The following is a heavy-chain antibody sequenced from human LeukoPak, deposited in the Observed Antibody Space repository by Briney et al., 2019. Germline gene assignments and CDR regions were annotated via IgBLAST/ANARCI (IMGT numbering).Heavy chain of an antibody. Sequence: PSETLSLTCAVYGGFFSGYYWSWIRQPPGKGLEGMGEINHSGSTNYNPSLKSRVTISVDTSKNQFSLKLSSVTAADTAVYYCARGRAVTIFGVTFSNLRYYFDYWGQGTLVTVSS. J-gene: IGHJ4*02. CDR2: INHSGST. CDR3: ARGRAVTIFGVTFSNLRYYFDY. D-gene: IGHD3-3*01. V-gene: IGHV4-34*01. CDR1: GGFFSGYY.